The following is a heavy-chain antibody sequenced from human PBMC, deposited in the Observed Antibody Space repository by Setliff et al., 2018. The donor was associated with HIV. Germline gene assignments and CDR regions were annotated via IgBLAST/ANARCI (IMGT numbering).Heavy chain of an antibody. CDR3: VRDESSYYDSSGYLVFDH. D-gene: IGHD3-22*01. Sequence: ASVKVSCKTSGYIFTGFGLTWVRQAPGQGLEWMGWISAYNGNRNYAQKVQGRVTMTTDTSTRTAYMELRSLRSDDTAVYYCVRDESSYYDSSGYLVFDHWGQGTLVTVSS. V-gene: IGHV1-18*01. CDR1: GYIFTGFG. J-gene: IGHJ4*02. CDR2: ISAYNGNR.